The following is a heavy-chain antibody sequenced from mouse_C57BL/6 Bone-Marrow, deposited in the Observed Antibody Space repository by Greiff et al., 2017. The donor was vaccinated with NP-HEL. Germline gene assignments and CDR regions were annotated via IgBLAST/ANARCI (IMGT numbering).Heavy chain of an antibody. Sequence: QVQLQQPGAELVRPGTSVKLSCKASGYTFTSYWMHWVKQRPGQGLEWIGVIDPSDSYTNYNQQFKGKATLTVDTSSSTAYMQLSSLTSEDSAVYYCARSTVVAVDYWGQGTTLTVSS. CDR3: ARSTVVAVDY. CDR1: GYTFTSYW. D-gene: IGHD1-1*01. CDR2: IDPSDSYT. V-gene: IGHV1-59*01. J-gene: IGHJ2*01.